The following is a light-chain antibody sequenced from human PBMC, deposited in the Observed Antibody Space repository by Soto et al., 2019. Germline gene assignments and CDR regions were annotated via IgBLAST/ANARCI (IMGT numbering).Light chain of an antibody. J-gene: IGKJ1*01. V-gene: IGKV3-15*01. CDR3: QEYNNWPWT. CDR1: QSVNNN. Sequence: TMMTQRPGTLSVRRSEIATRAFRASQSVNNNLAWYQQKLGQAPRVLIYGAYTRATGIPARFTGSGSGTEFILTITSLQSEDSAVYYCQEYNNWPWTFGQGTKVDI. CDR2: GAY.